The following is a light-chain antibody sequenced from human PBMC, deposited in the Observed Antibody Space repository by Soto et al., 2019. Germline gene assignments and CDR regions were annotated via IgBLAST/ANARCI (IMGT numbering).Light chain of an antibody. J-gene: IGLJ1*01. V-gene: IGLV2-11*01. CDR1: SSDVGGYDF. CDR3: SSFAGGNIYV. Sequence: QSALTQPRSVSGSPGQSVTISCTGSSSDVGGYDFVSWYQQHPGKAPKLMLYDVTKRPSGVPDRFSGSKSGYTASLTVSGLQAEDEADYYCSSFAGGNIYVFGTGTKVTVL. CDR2: DVT.